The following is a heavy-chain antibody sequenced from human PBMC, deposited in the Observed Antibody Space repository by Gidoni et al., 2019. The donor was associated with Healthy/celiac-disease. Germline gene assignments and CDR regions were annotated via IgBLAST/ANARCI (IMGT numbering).Heavy chain of an antibody. CDR3: ARRPSSGWYYYY. V-gene: IGHV3-30*01. D-gene: IGHD6-19*01. J-gene: IGHJ4*01. CDR2: ISYDGSNK. CDR1: EFTFRSYA. Sequence: QAQLVASGGGGLQPGRSLSISCAAPEFTFRSYAMHWVRQAPVKGLESVAVISYDGSNKYYADSVKGRFTISRDNSKNTLYLQINSLRAEDTAVCYCARRPSSGWYYYYWGHGTLVAVSS.